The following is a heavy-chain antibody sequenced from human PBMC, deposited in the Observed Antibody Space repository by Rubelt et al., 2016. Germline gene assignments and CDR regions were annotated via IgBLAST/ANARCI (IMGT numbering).Heavy chain of an antibody. CDR3: ARSATQAKLGLLDI. J-gene: IGHJ3*02. V-gene: IGHV3-30*03. CDR2: ISYDGSNK. D-gene: IGHD7-27*01. CDR1: GFTFSSYG. Sequence: QVQLVESGGGVVQPGRSLRLSCAASGFTFSSYGMHWVRQAPGKGLEWVAVISYDGSNKYYADSVKGRFTISRHSSENTVYLQMNDLRPEYTAIYYCARSATQAKLGLLDIWGQGTVVTVSS.